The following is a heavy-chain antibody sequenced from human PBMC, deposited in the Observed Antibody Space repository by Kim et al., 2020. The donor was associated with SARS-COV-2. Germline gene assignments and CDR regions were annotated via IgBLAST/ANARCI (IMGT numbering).Heavy chain of an antibody. CDR3: AKDLWLLPSPEYFQH. V-gene: IGHV3-23*01. J-gene: IGHJ1*01. D-gene: IGHD3-22*01. Sequence: ADPVKGRFTITRNNSKNTLYLKMNSLRAEDTAVYYCAKDLWLLPSPEYFQHWGQGTLVTVSS.